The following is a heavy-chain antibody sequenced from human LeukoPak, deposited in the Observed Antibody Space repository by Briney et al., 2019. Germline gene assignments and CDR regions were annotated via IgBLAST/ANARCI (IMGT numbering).Heavy chain of an antibody. CDR3: ARRSRGYCSSTSCFFDS. V-gene: IGHV5-51*01. J-gene: IGHJ4*02. CDR2: IYPGDSDT. D-gene: IGHD2-2*01. Sequence: GESLKISCKGSGYSFTSYWIAWVRQMPGKGLEWMGIIYPGDSDTRNSPSFQGQVTIPADKSISTAYLQWSSLKAADTAMYYCARRSRGYCSSTSCFFDSWGQGTLVTVSS. CDR1: GYSFTSYW.